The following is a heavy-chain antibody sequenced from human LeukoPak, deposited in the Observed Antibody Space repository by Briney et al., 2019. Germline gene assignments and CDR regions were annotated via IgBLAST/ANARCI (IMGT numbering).Heavy chain of an antibody. J-gene: IGHJ6*03. D-gene: IGHD6-6*01. CDR2: INTDGSST. CDR3: ARAGHSSSSEEYYYYYMDV. CDR1: GFTFSSYW. V-gene: IGHV3-74*01. Sequence: QAGGSLRLSCAASGFTFSSYWMHWVRQAPGKGLVWVSRINTDGSSTSYADSVKGRFTISRDNAKNTLYLQMNSLRAEDTAVYYCARAGHSSSSEEYYYYYMDVWGKGTTVTVSS.